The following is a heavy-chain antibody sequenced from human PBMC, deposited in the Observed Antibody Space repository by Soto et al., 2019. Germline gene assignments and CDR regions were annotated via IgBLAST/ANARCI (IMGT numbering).Heavy chain of an antibody. CDR1: GFTFSSYA. Sequence: GGSLRLSCAASGFTFSSYAMSWVRQAPGKGLEWVSAISGSGGSTYYADSVKGRFTISRDNSKNTLYLQMNSLRAEDTAVYYCKYPPAYDILTTDYWGQGTLVTVSS. CDR3: KYPPAYDILTTDY. CDR2: ISGSGGST. J-gene: IGHJ4*02. V-gene: IGHV3-23*01. D-gene: IGHD3-9*01.